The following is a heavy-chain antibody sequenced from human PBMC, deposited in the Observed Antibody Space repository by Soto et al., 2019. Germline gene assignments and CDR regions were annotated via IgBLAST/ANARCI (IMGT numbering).Heavy chain of an antibody. J-gene: IGHJ4*02. D-gene: IGHD6-19*01. Sequence: GESLKISCKGSGYSFTSYWIGWVRQMPGKGLEWMGIIYPGDSDTRYSPSFQGQVTISADKSISTAYLQWSSLKASDTAMYYCARAGGGSSASVAGTGLGRSVYYWGQGTLVTVSS. CDR2: IYPGDSDT. V-gene: IGHV5-51*01. CDR1: GYSFTSYW. CDR3: ARAGGGSSASVAGTGLGRSVYY.